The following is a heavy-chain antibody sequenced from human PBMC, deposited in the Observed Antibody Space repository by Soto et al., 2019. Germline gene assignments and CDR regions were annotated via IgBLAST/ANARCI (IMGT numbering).Heavy chain of an antibody. CDR1: GYTFTGYY. Sequence: ASVKVSCKASGYTFTGYYMHWVRQAPGQGLEWMGIINPSGGSTSYAQKFQGRVTMTRDTSTSTVYMELSSLRSEDTAVYYCARAWSPAHWFDPWGQGTLVTVSS. J-gene: IGHJ5*02. CDR2: INPSGGST. V-gene: IGHV1-46*03. CDR3: ARAWSPAHWFDP. D-gene: IGHD2-8*02.